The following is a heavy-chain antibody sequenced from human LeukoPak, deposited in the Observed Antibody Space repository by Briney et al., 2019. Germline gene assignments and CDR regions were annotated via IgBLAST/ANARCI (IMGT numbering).Heavy chain of an antibody. CDR3: ARDSVSGSYLFDY. Sequence: GGSLRLSCAASGFTFTSYSMNWVRQAPGKGLEWVSTISGGGGSTYYADSVKGRFTISRDNSKNTLYLQVNSLRAEDTAVYYCARDSVSGSYLFDYWGQGTLVTVSS. CDR1: GFTFTSYS. J-gene: IGHJ4*02. CDR2: ISGGGGST. V-gene: IGHV3-23*01. D-gene: IGHD1-26*01.